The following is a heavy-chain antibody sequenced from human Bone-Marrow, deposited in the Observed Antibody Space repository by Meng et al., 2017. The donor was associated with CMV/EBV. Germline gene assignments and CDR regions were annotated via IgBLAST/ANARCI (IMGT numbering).Heavy chain of an antibody. D-gene: IGHD3-10*01. V-gene: IGHV3-21*01. CDR1: GFTFSSYS. CDR2: ISSSSSYI. Sequence: GESLKISCAASGFTFSSYSMNWVRQAPGKGLEGVSSISSSSSYIYYADSVKGRFTISRDNAKNSLYLQMNSLRAEDTAVYYCARLWGVRGYYFDYWGQGTLVTVSS. J-gene: IGHJ4*02. CDR3: ARLWGVRGYYFDY.